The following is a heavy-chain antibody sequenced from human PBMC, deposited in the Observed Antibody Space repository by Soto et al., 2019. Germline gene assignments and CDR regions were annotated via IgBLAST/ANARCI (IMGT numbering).Heavy chain of an antibody. CDR3: AKDLSGDPYYYYYYMDV. J-gene: IGHJ6*03. CDR2: ISYDGSNK. Sequence: GGSLRLSCAASGFTFSSYGMHWVRQAPGKGLEWVAVISYDGSNKYYADSVKGRFTISRDNSKNTLYLQMNSLRAEDTAVYYCAKDLSGDPYYYYYYMDVWGKGTTVTVSS. V-gene: IGHV3-30*18. D-gene: IGHD2-21*02. CDR1: GFTFSSYG.